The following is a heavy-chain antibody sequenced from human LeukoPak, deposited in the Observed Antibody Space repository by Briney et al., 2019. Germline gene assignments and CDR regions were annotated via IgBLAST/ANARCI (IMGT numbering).Heavy chain of an antibody. Sequence: GGSLRLSCAASGFTFSSYAMSWVRQAPGKGLEWVSAISGSGGSTYYADSVKDRFTISRDNAQNSLYLQMNSLRDEDTAVYYCATSGSYRFDYWGQGTLVTVSS. CDR3: ATSGSYRFDY. CDR2: ISGSGGST. D-gene: IGHD1-26*01. J-gene: IGHJ4*02. V-gene: IGHV3-23*01. CDR1: GFTFSSYA.